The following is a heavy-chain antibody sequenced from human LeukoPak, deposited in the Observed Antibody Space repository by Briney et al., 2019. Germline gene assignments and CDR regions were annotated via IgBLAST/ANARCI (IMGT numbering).Heavy chain of an antibody. CDR2: INQDGSHK. CDR3: ARAGDYYFHY. J-gene: IGHJ4*02. Sequence: GGSLRLSCAASGFTFSQYWRSWVRQSPEKGLELVALINQDGSHKYYVDSLRGRLSVSRDNAKNSVYLQMDSLRAEDTGFYYCARAGDYYFHYWGQGTLVTVSS. V-gene: IGHV3-7*01. CDR1: GFTFSQYW. D-gene: IGHD4-17*01.